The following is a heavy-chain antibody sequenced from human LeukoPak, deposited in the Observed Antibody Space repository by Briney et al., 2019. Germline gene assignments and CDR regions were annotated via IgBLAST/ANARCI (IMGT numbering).Heavy chain of an antibody. V-gene: IGHV3-74*01. CDR3: ARDPDYYYDSSGLVDY. CDR1: GFTFSSNW. J-gene: IGHJ4*02. Sequence: GGSLRLSCAASGFTFSSNWMHWVRQAPGKGLVWVSRINEDGSTTNYADSVKGRSTIFRDNAKNTLYLQMNSLRAEDTAVYYCARDPDYYYDSSGLVDYWGQGTLVTVSS. CDR2: INEDGSTT. D-gene: IGHD3-22*01.